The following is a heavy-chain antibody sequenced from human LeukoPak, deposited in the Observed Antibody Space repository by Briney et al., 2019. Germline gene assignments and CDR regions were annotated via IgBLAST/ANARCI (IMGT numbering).Heavy chain of an antibody. V-gene: IGHV4-39*01. D-gene: IGHD5-18*01. J-gene: IGHJ4*02. CDR2: LSHAGTN. Sequence: SETLSLTCTVSGGSITSNSYSSGWIRQPPGKGLQWIVTLSHAGTNYYNPSLKSRVTMPVDRSKNQFSLKLTSVTATDTAVYYCARLRGGVQLWGDWGQGTLVTVSS. CDR3: ARLRGGVQLWGD. CDR1: GGSITSNSYS.